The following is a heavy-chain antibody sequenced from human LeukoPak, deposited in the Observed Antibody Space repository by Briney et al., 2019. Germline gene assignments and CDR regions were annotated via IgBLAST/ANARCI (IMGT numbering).Heavy chain of an antibody. V-gene: IGHV3-74*01. CDR2: INSDGSST. D-gene: IGHD3-10*01. J-gene: IGHJ4*02. CDR3: AMSYYGSVY. CDR1: GFTFSSYW. Sequence: GGSLRLSCAASGFTFSSYWMHWVRQAPEKGLVWVSRINSDGSSTTYADSVKGRFTISRDNAKNTLYLQMNSLRAEDTAVYYCAMSYYGSVYWGQGTLVTVSS.